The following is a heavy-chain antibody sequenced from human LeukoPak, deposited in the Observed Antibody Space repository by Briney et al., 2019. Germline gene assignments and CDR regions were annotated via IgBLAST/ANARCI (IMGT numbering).Heavy chain of an antibody. J-gene: IGHJ4*02. V-gene: IGHV3-66*01. CDR3: ARGHYSSGWSSFDY. CDR2: IYIGRTT. D-gene: IGHD6-19*01. CDR1: GFTVSSNY. Sequence: GGSLRLSYAASGFTVSSNYWTWVRQAPGKGLEWVSVIYIGRTTYYADSVNGRFTVSRDDSKNTLYLQMDSLRAEDTAVYYCARGHYSSGWSSFDYWGQGTLVTVSS.